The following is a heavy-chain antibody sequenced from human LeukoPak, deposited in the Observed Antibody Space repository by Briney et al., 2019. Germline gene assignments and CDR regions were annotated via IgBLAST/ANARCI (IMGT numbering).Heavy chain of an antibody. V-gene: IGHV4-31*03. CDR3: ARAVAVAGTNSYWYFDL. CDR1: GGSISSGGYY. J-gene: IGHJ2*01. D-gene: IGHD6-19*01. CDR2: IYYSGST. Sequence: SETLSLTCTVSGGSISSGGYYWSWIRQHPGKGLGWIGYIYYSGSTYYNPSLKSRVTISVDTSKNQFSLKLSSVTAADTAVYYCARAVAVAGTNSYWYFDLWGRGTLVTVSS.